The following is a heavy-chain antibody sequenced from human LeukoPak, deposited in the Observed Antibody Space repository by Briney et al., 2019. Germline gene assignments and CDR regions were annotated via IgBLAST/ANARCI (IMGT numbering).Heavy chain of an antibody. CDR1: GGSISSGGYY. D-gene: IGHD3-3*01. CDR2: IYYSGST. J-gene: IGHJ4*02. V-gene: IGHV4-31*03. CDR3: ARVSDYDFWSGYISSYFDY. Sequence: SQTLSLTCTVSGGSISSGGYYWSWIRQHPGKGLEWIWYIYYSGSTYYNPSLKSRVTISVDTSKNQFSLKLTSVTAADTAVYYCARVSDYDFWSGYISSYFDYWGQGTLVTVSS.